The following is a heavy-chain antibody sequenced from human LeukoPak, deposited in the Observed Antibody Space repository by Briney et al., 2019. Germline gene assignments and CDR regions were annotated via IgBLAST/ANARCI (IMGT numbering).Heavy chain of an antibody. CDR3: ATAPADIVLMDRWYNWFDH. V-gene: IGHV1-24*01. J-gene: IGHJ5*02. CDR2: FDPEDGET. Sequence: ASVNVSCNVSGYTLTELSMHWVRQAPGKGLEWMGGFDPEDGETIYAQKFQGRVTMTEDTSTDTAYMELRSLRSEDTAVYYCATAPADIVLMDRWYNWFDHWGQGTLVTVSS. CDR1: GYTLTELS. D-gene: IGHD2-8*01.